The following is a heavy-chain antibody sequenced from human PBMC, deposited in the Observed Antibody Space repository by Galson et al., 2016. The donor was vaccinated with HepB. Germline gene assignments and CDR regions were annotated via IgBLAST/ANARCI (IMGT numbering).Heavy chain of an antibody. CDR2: ISYSGSD. Sequence: TLSLTCTVSGGSFTTDGSYWSWIRQYPGKGLEWIGYISYSGSDSYNPSLKSRVNISVDTYKNQFSLKVTSVTAADTAFCYCTRVTTANYLGFDSWGQGTLVTVSS. J-gene: IGHJ4*02. D-gene: IGHD2/OR15-2a*01. CDR3: TRVTTANYLGFDS. V-gene: IGHV4-31*03. CDR1: GGSFTTDGSY.